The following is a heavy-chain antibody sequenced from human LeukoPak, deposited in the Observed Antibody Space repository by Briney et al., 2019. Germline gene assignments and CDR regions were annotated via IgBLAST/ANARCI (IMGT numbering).Heavy chain of an antibody. D-gene: IGHD6-13*01. Sequence: GGSLRLFCTASGFTFGVYAMSWVRQAPGKGLEWVSLISNSGGSKYYADLVQGRFTISRDNSKSTVVLQMNSLSGEDTAVYYCAKDIARGYLDYWGQGTLVTVSS. CDR1: GFTFGVYA. V-gene: IGHV3-23*01. J-gene: IGHJ4*02. CDR2: ISNSGGSK. CDR3: AKDIARGYLDY.